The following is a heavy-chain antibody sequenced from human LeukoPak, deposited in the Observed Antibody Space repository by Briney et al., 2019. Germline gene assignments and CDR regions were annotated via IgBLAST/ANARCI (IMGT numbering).Heavy chain of an antibody. Sequence: SGPALVEPTQTLSPTCTFSGFSLNTSGLGVGWIRQPPGKAPERLGHIYWDGDKRYNPSLKSRLNITKDASKHQVVIIMTRMDPADTATYYCAHRPKYRGVINWFDPWGQGTLVTVSS. CDR3: AHRPKYRGVINWFDP. J-gene: IGHJ5*02. V-gene: IGHV2-5*02. CDR1: GFSLNTSGLG. D-gene: IGHD3-10*01. CDR2: IYWDGDK.